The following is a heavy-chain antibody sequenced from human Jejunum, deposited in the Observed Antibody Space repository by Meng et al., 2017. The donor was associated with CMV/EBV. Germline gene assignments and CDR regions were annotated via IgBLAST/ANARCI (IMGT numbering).Heavy chain of an antibody. J-gene: IGHJ4*02. CDR3: ARALQVGVAGRGASGY. CDR1: IFSTYN. D-gene: IGHD1-26*01. Sequence: IFSTYNLNWVRQAPGKGLEWVASITKGSSKINYADSVQGRFTISRDNAKNSLFLQMNSLRAEDTAVYYCARALQVGVAGRGASGYWGQGTLVTVSS. CDR2: ITKGSSKI. V-gene: IGHV3-21*01.